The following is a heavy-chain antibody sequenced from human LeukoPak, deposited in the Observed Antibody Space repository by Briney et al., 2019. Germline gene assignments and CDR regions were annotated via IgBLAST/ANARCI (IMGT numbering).Heavy chain of an antibody. Sequence: PSETLSLTCTVSGGSISSYYWSWIRQPPGKGLEWIGYIYYSGSTNYNPSLKSRVTISGDTSNNQFSLQLSSVTAADTAVYYCAREKGYCSGTSCYGGVFDYWGQGTLVTVSS. CDR2: IYYSGST. CDR3: AREKGYCSGTSCYGGVFDY. V-gene: IGHV4-59*12. J-gene: IGHJ4*02. CDR1: GGSISSYY. D-gene: IGHD2-2*01.